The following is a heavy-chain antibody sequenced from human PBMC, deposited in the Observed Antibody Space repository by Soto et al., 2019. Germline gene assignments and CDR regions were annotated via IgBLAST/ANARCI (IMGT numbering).Heavy chain of an antibody. CDR2: INHSGST. CDR3: ARAPMKKLERRRIRWFDP. CDR1: GGSFSGYY. V-gene: IGHV4-34*01. Sequence: SETLSLTCAVYGGSFSGYYWSWIRQPPGKGLEWIGEINHSGSTNYNPSLKSRVTISVDTSKNQFSLKLSSVTAADTAVYYCARAPMKKLERRRIRWFDPWGQGTLVTVPQ. D-gene: IGHD1-1*01. J-gene: IGHJ5*02.